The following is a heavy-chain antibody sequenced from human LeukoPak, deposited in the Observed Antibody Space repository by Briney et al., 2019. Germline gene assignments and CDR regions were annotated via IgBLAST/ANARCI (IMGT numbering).Heavy chain of an antibody. CDR2: ISDSGGST. Sequence: GGSLRLSCAASGFTFSTYAMNWVRQAPGKGLEWVSAISDSGGSTYYADSVKGRFTISRDNSKNTLYLQMNSPRAEDTAVYYCAKGGGWLYYFDYWGQGTLVTVSS. CDR3: AKGGGWLYYFDY. V-gene: IGHV3-23*01. D-gene: IGHD6-19*01. J-gene: IGHJ4*02. CDR1: GFTFSTYA.